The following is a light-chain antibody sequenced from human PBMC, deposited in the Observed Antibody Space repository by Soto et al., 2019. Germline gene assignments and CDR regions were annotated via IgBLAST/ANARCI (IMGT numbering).Light chain of an antibody. CDR3: QQYYSTPTLT. CDR1: QSVLYSSNNKNY. CDR2: WAS. Sequence: DIVMTQSPDSLAVSLGERATINCKSSQSVLYSSNNKNYLAWYQQKPGQPPKLLIYWASTRESGVPDRFSGSGSGTDFTLTISILQAEDVAVYYGQQYYSTPTLTFGQGTKVEIK. V-gene: IGKV4-1*01. J-gene: IGKJ1*01.